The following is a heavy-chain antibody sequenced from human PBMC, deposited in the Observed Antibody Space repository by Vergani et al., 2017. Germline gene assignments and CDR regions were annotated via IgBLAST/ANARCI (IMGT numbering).Heavy chain of an antibody. CDR1: GLTFSSYG. CDR2: ISYDGGNK. V-gene: IGHV3-30*18. J-gene: IGHJ4*02. CDR3: AKDGLPYDHFDSSGSLGN. Sequence: QVQLVESGGGVVQPGRSLRLSCEASGLTFSSYGMHWVRQAPGKGLEWVAIISYDGGNKYYADSVQGRFTISRDNSKNTLYLQMNSLRAEDTALYYCAKDGLPYDHFDSSGSLGNWGQGTLVTVSS. D-gene: IGHD3-22*01.